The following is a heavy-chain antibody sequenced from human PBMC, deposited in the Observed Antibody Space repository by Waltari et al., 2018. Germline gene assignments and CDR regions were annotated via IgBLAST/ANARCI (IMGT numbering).Heavy chain of an antibody. Sequence: EVQLLESGGGLVQPGGSLRLSCAASGFTFSSYAMSWVRQAPGKGLEWVAAIRGRCGSTYDADSGKGRYTIARYNSKNPLYLQMNSLRAEDTAVYYCAKVPFLYYDFWSGYYTSLDYWGQGTLVTVSS. CDR2: IRGRCGST. CDR1: GFTFSSYA. D-gene: IGHD3-3*01. CDR3: AKVPFLYYDFWSGYYTSLDY. V-gene: IGHV3-23*01. J-gene: IGHJ4*02.